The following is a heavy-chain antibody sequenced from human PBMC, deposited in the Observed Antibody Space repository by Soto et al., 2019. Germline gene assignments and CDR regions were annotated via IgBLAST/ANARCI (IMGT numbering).Heavy chain of an antibody. CDR3: ARDVALPGESDRHDC. CDR2: IHHSRRT. D-gene: IGHD2-15*01. V-gene: IGHV4-4*02. CDR1: GGSISTNDNDW. J-gene: IGHJ4*02. Sequence: LSLTCTVSGGSISTNDNDWWSWVRQPPGKRLEWIGEIHHSRRTNYNPSLKSRVTMSIDKSKNQFSLILTSVTATDTAMYYCARDVALPGESDRHDCWGQGTLVTGSS.